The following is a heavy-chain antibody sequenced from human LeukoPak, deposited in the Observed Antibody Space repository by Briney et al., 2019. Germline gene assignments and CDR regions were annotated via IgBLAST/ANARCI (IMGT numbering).Heavy chain of an antibody. J-gene: IGHJ4*02. D-gene: IGHD2-15*01. CDR1: GFTFSDYY. CDR2: ISSSGSTI. Sequence: AAGTLRFSCAASGFTFSDYYMSWLRQAPGKGLEWGSYISSSGSTIYYADSVKGRFTISRDNAKNSLYLQMNSLRAEDTAVYYCARETVCSGGSCYYEFDYWGQGTLVTVSS. V-gene: IGHV3-11*01. CDR3: ARETVCSGGSCYYEFDY.